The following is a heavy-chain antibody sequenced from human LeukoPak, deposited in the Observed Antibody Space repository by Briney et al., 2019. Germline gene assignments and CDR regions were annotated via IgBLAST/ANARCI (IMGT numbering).Heavy chain of an antibody. V-gene: IGHV1-2*02. CDR2: INPNSGGT. J-gene: IGHJ3*02. CDR3: ARLGSSDI. CDR1: GYTFTGYY. D-gene: IGHD3-16*01. Sequence: ASVKVSCKSSGYTFTGYYMHWVRQAPGQGLEWMGWINPNSGGTNYAQKFQGRVTMTRDTSLSTAYMKLSSLRSDDTAVYYCARLGSSDIWGQGTMVTVSS.